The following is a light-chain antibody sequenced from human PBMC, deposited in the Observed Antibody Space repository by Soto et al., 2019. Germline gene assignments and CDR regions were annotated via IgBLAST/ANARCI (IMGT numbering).Light chain of an antibody. J-gene: IGKJ4*01. CDR3: AQGLATPFT. CDR1: PNLLHSNGYNY. CDR2: LGS. V-gene: IGKV2-28*01. Sequence: EIVLTHSPLSLPVNPGEPASISCRSSPNLLHSNGYNYLNWYLQKPGQSPQLLIYLGSNRASGVPDRFSGSGSGTDFTLTINRVEAEDVGLYFCAQGLATPFTFGGGTKVDI.